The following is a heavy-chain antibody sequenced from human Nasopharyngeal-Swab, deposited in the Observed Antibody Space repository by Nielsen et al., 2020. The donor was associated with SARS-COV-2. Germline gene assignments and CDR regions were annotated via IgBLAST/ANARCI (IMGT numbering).Heavy chain of an antibody. CDR1: GFTVSSNY. CDR2: IYSGGST. J-gene: IGHJ6*02. V-gene: IGHV3-53*01. CDR3: ARDYCSGGSCYRWHYYGMDV. D-gene: IGHD2-15*01. Sequence: GESLKISCAASGFTVSSNYMSWVRQAPGKGLEWVSVIYSGGSTYYADSVKGRFTISRDNSKNTLYLQMNSLRAEDTAVYYCARDYCSGGSCYRWHYYGMDVWGQGTTVTVSS.